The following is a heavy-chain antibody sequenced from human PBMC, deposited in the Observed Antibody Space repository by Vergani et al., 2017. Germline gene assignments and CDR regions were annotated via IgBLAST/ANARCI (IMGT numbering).Heavy chain of an antibody. CDR2: IYTSGAT. V-gene: IGHV4-59*10. D-gene: IGHD2-21*01. Sequence: QVQLQQWGAGLLKPSETLSLTCAVYGRSFSGYYWSWIRQPPGKGLEWIGRIYTSGATNYNPSLRSRAIMSVDASKKQFSLKLTSVTAADTAVYYCARDGGEYDKDALDVWGQGTKVTVTS. J-gene: IGHJ3*01. CDR1: GRSFSGYY. CDR3: ARDGGEYDKDALDV.